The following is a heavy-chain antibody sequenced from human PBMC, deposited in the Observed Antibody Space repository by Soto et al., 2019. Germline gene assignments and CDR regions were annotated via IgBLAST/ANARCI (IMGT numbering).Heavy chain of an antibody. CDR3: ARDLGIAADYYYYGMDV. CDR1: GYTFTNYG. D-gene: IGHD6-13*01. J-gene: IGHJ6*02. CDR2: ISGYNGNT. V-gene: IGHV1-18*01. Sequence: QVQLVQSGAEVKKPGASVKVSCKTSGYTFTNYGINWVRQAPGQGLEWMGWISGYNGNTNYVQKLQGRVIMTTDTATTTAYRERRSLRSDDTAVYYCARDLGIAADYYYYGMDVWGQGTTVTVSS.